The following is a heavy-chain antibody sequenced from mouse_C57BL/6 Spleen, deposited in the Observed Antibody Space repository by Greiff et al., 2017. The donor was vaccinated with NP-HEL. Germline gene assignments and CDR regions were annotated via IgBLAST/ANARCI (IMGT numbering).Heavy chain of an antibody. CDR2: INPNNGGT. CDR1: GYTFTDYN. J-gene: IGHJ1*03. D-gene: IGHD1-1*01. V-gene: IGHV1-22*01. CDR3: ARNYYGSSYEYFDV. Sequence: EVQLQQSGPELVKPGASVKMSCKASGYTFTDYNMHWVKQSHGKSLEWIGYINPNNGGTSYNQKFKGKATLTVNKSSSTAYMELRSLTSEDSAVYYGARNYYGSSYEYFDVWGTGTTVTVSS.